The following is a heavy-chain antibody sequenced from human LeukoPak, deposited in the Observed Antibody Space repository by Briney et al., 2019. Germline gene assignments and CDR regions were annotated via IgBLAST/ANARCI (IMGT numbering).Heavy chain of an antibody. Sequence: GGSLRLSCAASGFTFDDYAMHWVRQAPGKGLEWVSGISWNSGSIGYVDSVEGRFTISRDNAKNSLYLQMNSLRAEDTALYYCAKDRSYGSGSYWLDFDYWGQGTLVTVSS. CDR1: GFTFDDYA. J-gene: IGHJ4*02. CDR3: AKDRSYGSGSYWLDFDY. V-gene: IGHV3-9*01. CDR2: ISWNSGSI. D-gene: IGHD3-10*01.